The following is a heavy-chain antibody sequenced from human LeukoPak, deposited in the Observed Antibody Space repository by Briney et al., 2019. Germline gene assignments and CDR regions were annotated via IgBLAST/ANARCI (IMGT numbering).Heavy chain of an antibody. CDR3: ARYGTWFDP. CDR2: IYYSGGT. CDR1: GGSISSYY. J-gene: IGHJ5*02. D-gene: IGHD3-16*01. Sequence: SETLSLTCTVSGGSISSYYWSWIRQPPGKGLGCIGYIYYSGGTNYNPSLKSRVTILVDTSKNQFSLRLSSVTAADTAVYYCARYGTWFDPWGQGALVTVSS. V-gene: IGHV4-59*08.